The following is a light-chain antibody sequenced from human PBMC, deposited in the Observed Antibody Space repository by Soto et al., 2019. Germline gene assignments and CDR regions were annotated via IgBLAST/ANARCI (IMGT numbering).Light chain of an antibody. CDR2: DVR. V-gene: IGLV2-14*01. CDR3: TSYTSSSTLYV. CDR1: SSDVGGYNY. J-gene: IGLJ1*01. Sequence: QSVLTQPASVSGSPGRSITISCTGTSSDVGGYNYVSWYQQHPGKAPKLMIYDVRNRASGASNRFSGSKSGNTASLTISGLHAEDEAEYYCTSYTSSSTLYVFGTGTKVTVL.